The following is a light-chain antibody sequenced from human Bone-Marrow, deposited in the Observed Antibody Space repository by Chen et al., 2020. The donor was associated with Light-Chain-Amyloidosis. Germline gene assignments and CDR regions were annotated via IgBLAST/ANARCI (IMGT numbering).Light chain of an antibody. CDR3: QQTYDTLFA. V-gene: IGKV1-39*01. J-gene: IGKJ3*01. CDR1: RTIDNY. Sequence: DIQMTQSPSSLSASVGDRVTITCRASRTIDNYLNWYQQKPGKPPKRLIYATSTLQSGVPSRFSGSGSGTEFTLTICSLQPEDFAAYYRQQTYDTLFAFGPGTKVDI. CDR2: ATS.